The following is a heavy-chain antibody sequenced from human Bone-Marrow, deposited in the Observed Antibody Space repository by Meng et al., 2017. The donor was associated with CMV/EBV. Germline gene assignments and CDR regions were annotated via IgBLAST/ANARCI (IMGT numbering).Heavy chain of an antibody. Sequence: GGSLRLSCKGSGYSFTSYWIGWVRQMPGKGLEWMGIIYPGDSDTRYSPSFQGQVTISADKSISTAYLQWSSLEASDTAMYYCARHARAGTSGETDYWGQGTLVTVSS. CDR3: ARHARAGTSGETDY. J-gene: IGHJ4*02. V-gene: IGHV5-51*01. CDR2: IYPGDSDT. D-gene: IGHD6-13*01. CDR1: GYSFTSYW.